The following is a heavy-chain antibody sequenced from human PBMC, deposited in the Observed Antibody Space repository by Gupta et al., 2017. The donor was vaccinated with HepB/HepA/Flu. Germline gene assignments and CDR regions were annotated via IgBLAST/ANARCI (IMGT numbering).Heavy chain of an antibody. D-gene: IGHD6-19*01. J-gene: IGHJ4*02. Sequence: EVQLLESGGGLVQPGGSLRLSCTASGFTFSRYAMSWVRQAPGKGLEWVSGISGSGGSTYNADSVKGRFTISRDNSKNTLYLQMDSLRAEDTAVYYCAKDQTAVAARFDYWGQGTLVTVSS. CDR1: GFTFSRYA. V-gene: IGHV3-23*01. CDR2: ISGSGGST. CDR3: AKDQTAVAARFDY.